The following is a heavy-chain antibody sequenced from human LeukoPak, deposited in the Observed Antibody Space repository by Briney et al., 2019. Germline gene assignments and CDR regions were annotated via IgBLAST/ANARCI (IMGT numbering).Heavy chain of an antibody. D-gene: IGHD6-13*01. V-gene: IGHV3-30*03. CDR1: GLTFSSYG. J-gene: IGHJ4*02. CDR3: ARHISSSWYAFDY. Sequence: GGSLRLSCAASGLTFSSYGMHWVRQAPGKGLEWVAVISYDGSNKYYADSVKGRFTISRDNSKNTLYLQMNSLRAEDTAVYYCARHISSSWYAFDYWGQGTLVTVSS. CDR2: ISYDGSNK.